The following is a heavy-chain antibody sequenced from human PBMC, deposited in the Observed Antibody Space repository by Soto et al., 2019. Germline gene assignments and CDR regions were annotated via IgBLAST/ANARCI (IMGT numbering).Heavy chain of an antibody. V-gene: IGHV3-11*01. Sequence: QVQLVESGGGLVKPGGSLRLSCAASGFTFSAYYMSWIRQAPGKGLEWISYISSSGDTGNYADPVKARFTVSRDNAKNLLYLQMNSLRAEDTAVYYCARDRGAVVGQYFDYWGQGTLVTVSS. J-gene: IGHJ4*02. D-gene: IGHD6-19*01. CDR2: ISSSGDTG. CDR3: ARDRGAVVGQYFDY. CDR1: GFTFSAYY.